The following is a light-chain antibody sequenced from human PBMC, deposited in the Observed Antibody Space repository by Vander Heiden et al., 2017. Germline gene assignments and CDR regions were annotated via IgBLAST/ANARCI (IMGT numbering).Light chain of an antibody. V-gene: IGKV3-20*01. CDR1: QSVTFNY. CDR2: GAS. CDR3: QQDGNSEGLT. J-gene: IGKJ4*01. Sequence: DTVLTPPPPTPSLSPGERATLSSRVSQSVTFNYLAWYQQRPGQAPRLLIYGASSSATGIPDRFSGSGSGTDFTLTISRREPEDFAVYYCQQDGNSEGLTFGGGTRLEIK.